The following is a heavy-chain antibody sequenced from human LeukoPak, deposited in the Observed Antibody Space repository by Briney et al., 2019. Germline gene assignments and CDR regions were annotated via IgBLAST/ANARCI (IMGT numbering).Heavy chain of an antibody. J-gene: IGHJ4*02. D-gene: IGHD6-19*01. V-gene: IGHV3-23*01. CDR1: GFTLSSYA. CDR2: IRASGSST. Sequence: GGSLRLSCAASGFTLSSYAMSWVRQAPGKGLEWVSGIRASGSSTYYADSVKGRFTISRDNSKNTLYLQMNSLRAEDTAVYYCAKGRYSSGWNYFDYWGQGTLVTVSS. CDR3: AKGRYSSGWNYFDY.